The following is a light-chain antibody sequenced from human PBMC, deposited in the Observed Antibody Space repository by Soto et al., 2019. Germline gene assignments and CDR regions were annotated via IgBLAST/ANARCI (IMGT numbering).Light chain of an antibody. CDR2: KAS. CDR3: QQYNSYSYT. CDR1: QSISSW. V-gene: IGKV1-5*03. Sequence: DIQMTQSPSTLSASVGDRVTITCRASQSISSWLAWYQQKPGKAPKLLIYKASSLESGVPSRFSGSASRTEFTLTMSSLQPNDFATYYCQQYNSYSYTFGQGTKLEIK. J-gene: IGKJ2*01.